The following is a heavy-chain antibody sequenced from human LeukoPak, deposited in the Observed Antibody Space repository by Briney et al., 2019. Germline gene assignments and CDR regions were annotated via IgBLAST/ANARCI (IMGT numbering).Heavy chain of an antibody. CDR3: ARGPLIAVTGTGY. CDR2: IWYDGSNK. CDR1: GYTFSSYG. J-gene: IGHJ4*02. D-gene: IGHD6-19*01. V-gene: IGHV3-33*01. Sequence: QPGRSLRLSCAASGYTFSSYGMHWVRQAPGKGLEWVAVIWYDGSNKYYADSVKGRFTISRDNSKNTLYLQMNSLRAEDTAVYHCARGPLIAVTGTGYWGQGTLVTVSS.